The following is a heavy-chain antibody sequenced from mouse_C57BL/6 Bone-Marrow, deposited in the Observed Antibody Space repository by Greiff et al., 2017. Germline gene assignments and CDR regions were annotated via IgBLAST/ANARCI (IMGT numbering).Heavy chain of an antibody. CDR2: ISYDGSN. CDR3: ARGITTVVADY. D-gene: IGHD1-1*01. CDR1: GYSITSGYY. Sequence: DVKLQESGPGLVKPSQSLSLTCSVTGYSITSGYYWNWIRQFPGNKLEWMGYISYDGSNNYNPSLKNRISITRDTSKNQCSLQLNSVTTEETATYYCARGITTVVADYWGQGTTLTVSS. V-gene: IGHV3-6*01. J-gene: IGHJ2*01.